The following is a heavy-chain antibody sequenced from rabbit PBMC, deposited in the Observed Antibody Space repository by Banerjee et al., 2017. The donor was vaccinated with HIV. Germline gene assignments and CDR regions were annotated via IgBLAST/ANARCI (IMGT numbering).Heavy chain of an antibody. CDR1: GFDFSTNYY. CDR3: ARGYNYDDSGNWDGFDP. Sequence: QSLEESGGDLVKPGASLTLTCTASGFDFSTNYYMCWVRQAPGKGLEWIACIYAGSSVGTYYASWAKGRFTISKTSSTTVTLQMTSLTAADTATYFCARGYNYDDSGNWDGFDPWGQGTLVTVS. J-gene: IGHJ2*01. CDR2: IYAGSSVGT. V-gene: IGHV1S40*01. D-gene: IGHD2-1*01.